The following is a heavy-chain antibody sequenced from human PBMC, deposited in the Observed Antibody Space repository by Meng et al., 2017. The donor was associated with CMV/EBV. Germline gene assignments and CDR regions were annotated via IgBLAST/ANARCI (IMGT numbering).Heavy chain of an antibody. V-gene: IGHV1-69*12. CDR1: GGTFSSYA. J-gene: IGHJ4*02. D-gene: IGHD4-11*01. CDR2: IIPIFGTA. CDR3: ARDSHDYSNYYFDY. Sequence: QVQLVQAGAEGKKPGSSVKVSCKASGGTFSSYAISWVRQAPGQGLEWMGGIIPIFGTANYAQKFQGRVTITADESTSTAYMELSSLRSEDTAVYYCARDSHDYSNYYFDYWGQGTLVTVSS.